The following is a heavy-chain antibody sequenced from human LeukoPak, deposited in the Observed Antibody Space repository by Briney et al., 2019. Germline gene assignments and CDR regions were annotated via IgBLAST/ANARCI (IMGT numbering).Heavy chain of an antibody. J-gene: IGHJ6*03. CDR1: GFTFSSYS. Sequence: GGSLRLSCAASGFTFSSYSMNWVRQAPGKGLEWVSSISSSSSYIYYADSVKGRFTISRDNAKNSLYLQMNSLRAEDTAVYYCARGGFDILTGYFGLNSYYYMDVWGKGTTVTASS. D-gene: IGHD3-9*01. V-gene: IGHV3-21*01. CDR2: ISSSSSYI. CDR3: ARGGFDILTGYFGLNSYYYMDV.